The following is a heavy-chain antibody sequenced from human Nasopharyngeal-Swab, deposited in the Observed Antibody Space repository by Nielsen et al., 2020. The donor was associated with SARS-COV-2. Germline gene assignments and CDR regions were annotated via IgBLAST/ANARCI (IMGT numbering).Heavy chain of an antibody. CDR3: ARGPSNYYDSSGTIDY. D-gene: IGHD3-22*01. CDR2: INHSGST. Sequence: WIRQPPGKGLEWIGEINHSGSTNYNPSLKSRVTISVDTSKNQFSLKLSSVTAADTAVYYCARGPSNYYDSSGTIDYWGQGTLVTVSS. J-gene: IGHJ4*02. V-gene: IGHV4-34*01.